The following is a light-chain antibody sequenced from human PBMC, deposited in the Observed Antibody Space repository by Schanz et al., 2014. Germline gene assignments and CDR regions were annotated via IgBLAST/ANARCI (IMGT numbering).Light chain of an antibody. CDR3: QVWDSSTDHGV. CDR2: DDI. V-gene: IGLV3-21*02. CDR1: NIGSKS. J-gene: IGLJ3*02. Sequence: SSELTQPHSVSVATAQMARITCGGNNIGSKSVHWYQQKPGQAPVLVVYDDINRPSGIPERFSGSNSGNTATLTITRAEAGDEADYHCQVWDSSTDHGVFGGGTKLTVL.